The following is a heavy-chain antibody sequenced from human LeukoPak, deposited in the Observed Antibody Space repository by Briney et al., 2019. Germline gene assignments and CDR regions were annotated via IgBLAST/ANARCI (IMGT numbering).Heavy chain of an antibody. D-gene: IGHD3-22*01. CDR1: GGSFSGYY. V-gene: IGHV4-34*01. Sequence: PSETLSLTCAVYGGSFSGYYWSWIRQPPGKGLEWIGEINHSGSTNYNPSLKSRVTISVDTSKNQFSLKLSSVTAADTAVYYCARDGYYDSSGLGYWGQGTLVTVSS. CDR2: INHSGST. CDR3: ARDGYYDSSGLGY. J-gene: IGHJ4*02.